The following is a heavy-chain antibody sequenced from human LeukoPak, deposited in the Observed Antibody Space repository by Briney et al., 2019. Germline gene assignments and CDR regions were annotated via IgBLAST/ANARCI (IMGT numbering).Heavy chain of an antibody. V-gene: IGHV1-2*02. D-gene: IGHD6-13*01. Sequence: ASVKVSCKASGYTFTRYYMHWVRQAPGQGLEWMGWINPNSGGTNYAQKFQGRVTMTRDTSISTAYMELSRLRSDDTAVYYCARVLAAAGPPFDYWGQGTLVTVSS. CDR3: ARVLAAAGPPFDY. CDR1: GYTFTRYY. CDR2: INPNSGGT. J-gene: IGHJ4*02.